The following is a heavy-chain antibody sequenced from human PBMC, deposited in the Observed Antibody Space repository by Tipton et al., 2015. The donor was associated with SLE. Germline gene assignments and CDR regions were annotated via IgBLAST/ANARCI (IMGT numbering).Heavy chain of an antibody. CDR1: GYSITSDNY. V-gene: IGHV4-38-2*02. CDR3: TKDYYKWSRDY. Sequence: TLSLTCTVSGYSITSDNYWGWIRQPPGKGLEWIGSIHHDGGTYYNPSLKSRVTMSVDTSKSQFSLNLKSVTATDTAVYYWTKDYYKWSRDYWGQGALVTVSS. J-gene: IGHJ4*02. CDR2: IHHDGGT. D-gene: IGHD2-8*01.